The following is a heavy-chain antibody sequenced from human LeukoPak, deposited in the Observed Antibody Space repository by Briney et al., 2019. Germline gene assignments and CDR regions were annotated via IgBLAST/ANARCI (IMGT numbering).Heavy chain of an antibody. J-gene: IGHJ4*02. D-gene: IGHD2-15*01. Sequence: GGSLRLSCAASGFTFSTYAMSWVRQAPGKGLEWVSVISGSGGSTYYADSVKGRFTISRDNSKNTLYLQMNSLRAEDTAVYYCAKGGVVVVAAIRPADYWGQGTLVTVSS. V-gene: IGHV3-23*01. CDR3: AKGGVVVVAAIRPADY. CDR1: GFTFSTYA. CDR2: ISGSGGST.